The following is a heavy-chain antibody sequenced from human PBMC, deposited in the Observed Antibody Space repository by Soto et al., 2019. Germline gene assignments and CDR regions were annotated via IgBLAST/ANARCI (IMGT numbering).Heavy chain of an antibody. CDR1: GYTFTGYY. CDR2: INPNSGGT. D-gene: IGHD4-17*01. CDR3: ARDYGDYYGMDV. J-gene: IGHJ6*02. Sequence: VASVKVSCKASGYTFTGYYMHCVRQAPGQGLEWMGWINPNSGGTNYAQKFQGWVTMTRDTSISTAYMELSRLRSDDTAVYYCARDYGDYYGMDVWGQGTTVTVSS. V-gene: IGHV1-2*04.